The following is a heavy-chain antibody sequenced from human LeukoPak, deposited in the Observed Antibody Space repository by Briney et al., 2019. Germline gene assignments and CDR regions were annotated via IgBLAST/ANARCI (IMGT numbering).Heavy chain of an antibody. D-gene: IGHD5-18*01. CDR3: ARKSGYSYGFDY. Sequence: SETLSLTCTVSGGSISSYYWSWIRQPPGKGLEWIGYIYYSASTNYNPSLKSRVTISVDTSKNQFSLKLSSVTAADTAVYYCARKSGYSYGFDYWGQGTLVTVSS. CDR2: IYYSAST. CDR1: GGSISSYY. J-gene: IGHJ4*02. V-gene: IGHV4-59*08.